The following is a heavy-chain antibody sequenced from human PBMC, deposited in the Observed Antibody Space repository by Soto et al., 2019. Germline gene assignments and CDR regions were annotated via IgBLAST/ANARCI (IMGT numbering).Heavy chain of an antibody. V-gene: IGHV1-46*01. Sequence: ASVKVSCKASGYTFTSYYMHWLRQAPGQGLEWMGIINPSGGSTNYAQKLQGRVAMTRDTSMSTVYMELNSLRSEDTAVYYCARPPYPGCINAVCYPLDYWGQGTLVTVSS. CDR2: INPSGGST. CDR3: ARPPYPGCINAVCYPLDY. CDR1: GYTFTSYY. J-gene: IGHJ4*02. D-gene: IGHD2-8*01.